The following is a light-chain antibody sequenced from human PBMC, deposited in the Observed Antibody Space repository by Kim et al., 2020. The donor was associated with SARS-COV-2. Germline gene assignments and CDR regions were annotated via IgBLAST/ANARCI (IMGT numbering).Light chain of an antibody. CDR2: AAS. V-gene: IGKV1-27*01. CDR1: QGISNY. CDR3: QKYNSDPRT. Sequence: ESVGDRVTITGRASQGISNYLAWYQQKPGKVPKLLIYAASTLQSGVPSRFSGSGSGTDFTLTISSLQPEDVATYYCQKYNSDPRTFGQGTKVDIK. J-gene: IGKJ1*01.